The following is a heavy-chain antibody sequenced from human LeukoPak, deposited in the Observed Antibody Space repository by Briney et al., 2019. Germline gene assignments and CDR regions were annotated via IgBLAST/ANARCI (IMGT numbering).Heavy chain of an antibody. J-gene: IGHJ4*02. V-gene: IGHV4-4*09. D-gene: IGHD6-19*01. Sequence: SETLTLTCTVSGASINSYYWSWIRQPPGKGLEWIGYIYTSETTKYNPSLRSRVSISIDTSKNQFSLRLSSMTAADTAVYYCARHRSPSSLSYFDIWGLGTLVTVSS. CDR2: IYTSETT. CDR3: ARHRSPSSLSYFDI. CDR1: GASINSYY.